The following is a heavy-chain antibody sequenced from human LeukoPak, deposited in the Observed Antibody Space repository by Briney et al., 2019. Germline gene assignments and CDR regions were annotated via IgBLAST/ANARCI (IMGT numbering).Heavy chain of an antibody. CDR3: AKAPHIVVVPAAYFDY. V-gene: IGHV3-23*01. D-gene: IGHD2-2*01. Sequence: GGSLRLSCAASGFTFSSYAMSWVRQAPGKGLEWVSAISGSGGSTYYADSVNGRFTISRYNSKNTLYLQMNSLTDEDKAVYYCAKAPHIVVVPAAYFDYWGQGTLVTVSS. CDR2: ISGSGGST. J-gene: IGHJ4*02. CDR1: GFTFSSYA.